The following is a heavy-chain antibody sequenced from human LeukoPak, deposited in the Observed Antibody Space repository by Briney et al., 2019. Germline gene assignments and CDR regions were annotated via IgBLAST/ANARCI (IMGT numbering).Heavy chain of an antibody. D-gene: IGHD3-22*01. CDR3: AREPVVVMTTDAFDI. V-gene: IGHV3-7*01. Sequence: GGSLRLSCAASGFTFNTYWMSWVRQAPGQGLEWVANINQDESQKYYVDSVKGRFTISRDNAKNTLYLQMNSLRAEDTAVYYCAREPVVVMTTDAFDIWGQGTMVTVSS. CDR1: GFTFNTYW. J-gene: IGHJ3*02. CDR2: INQDESQK.